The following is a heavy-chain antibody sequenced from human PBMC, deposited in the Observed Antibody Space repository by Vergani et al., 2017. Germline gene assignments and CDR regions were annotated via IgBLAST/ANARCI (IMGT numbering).Heavy chain of an antibody. CDR3: ARGGWDDAFDI. V-gene: IGHV4-59*01. CDR1: GGSISSYY. CDR2: IYYSGST. J-gene: IGHJ3*02. Sequence: QVQLQESGPGLVKPSETLSLTCTVSGGSISSYYWSWIRQPPGKGLEWIGYIYYSGSTNYNPSLKRRVTISVDTSKNQFSLKLSSVTAADTAVYYCARGGWDDAFDIWGQGTMVTVSS. D-gene: IGHD1-26*01.